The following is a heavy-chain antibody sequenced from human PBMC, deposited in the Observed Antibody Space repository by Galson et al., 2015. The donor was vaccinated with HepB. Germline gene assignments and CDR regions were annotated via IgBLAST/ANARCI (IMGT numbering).Heavy chain of an antibody. D-gene: IGHD3-10*01. CDR2: ISYDGSNK. J-gene: IGHJ4*02. CDR1: GFTFSSYG. V-gene: IGHV3-30*18. CDR3: AKVQMITMVRGVLDY. Sequence: SLRLSCAASGFTFSSYGMHWVRQAPGKGLEWVAVISYDGSNKYYADSVKGRFTISRDNSKNTLYLQMNSLRAEDTAVYYCAKVQMITMVRGVLDYWGQGTLVTVSS.